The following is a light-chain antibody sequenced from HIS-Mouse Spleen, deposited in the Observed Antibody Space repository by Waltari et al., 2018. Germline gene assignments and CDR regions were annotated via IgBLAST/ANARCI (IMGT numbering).Light chain of an antibody. J-gene: IGKJ2*01. CDR1: QSVSSY. CDR2: DAS. CDR3: QHRSNLPL. Sequence: EIVLTQSPATLSLSPGERATLSCRASQSVSSYLAWYQQKPGQAPRLLIYDASNRATGIPARFSGSGSGTDFTLTISSLEPEDFAVYYCQHRSNLPLFGQGTKLEIK. V-gene: IGKV3-11*01.